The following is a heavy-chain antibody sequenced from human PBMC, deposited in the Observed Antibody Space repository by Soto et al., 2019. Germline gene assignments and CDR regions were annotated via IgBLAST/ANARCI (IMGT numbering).Heavy chain of an antibody. Sequence: EVQLVEPGGGVVKPGESLRLSCTASGLTITDASLKWVRQAPGKGLEWVGRLKSKTNGGTADYAAPVRGRFIILREDSKNMLYLQMNSLKPEDTAGYYCAYYRDSRAVHFDRLAQGTLVTVSS. CDR2: LKSKTNGGTA. D-gene: IGHD3-22*01. J-gene: IGHJ4*02. V-gene: IGHV3-15*07. CDR1: GLTITDAS. CDR3: AYYRDSRAVHFDR.